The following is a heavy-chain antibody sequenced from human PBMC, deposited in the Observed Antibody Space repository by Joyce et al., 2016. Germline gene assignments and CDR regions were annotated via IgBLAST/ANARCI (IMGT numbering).Heavy chain of an antibody. CDR1: GGTFRSYS. V-gene: IGHV1-69*01. CDR2: TIPFDGTP. D-gene: IGHD2-21*02. Sequence: QVQLVQSGAEVKKPGSSVKVSCKASGGTFRSYSINWVRQAPGQGLEWRGGTIPFDGTPNDAQKCQGRVTITADGSTSTVSMAVTSLRSEDTAVYYCATDRTPSVFDGYDYYGLDVWGQGTIVTVSS. J-gene: IGHJ6*02. CDR3: ATDRTPSVFDGYDYYGLDV.